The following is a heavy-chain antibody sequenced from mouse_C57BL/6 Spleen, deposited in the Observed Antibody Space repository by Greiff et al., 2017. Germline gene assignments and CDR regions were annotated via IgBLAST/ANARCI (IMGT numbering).Heavy chain of an antibody. V-gene: IGHV1-82*01. J-gene: IGHJ1*03. CDR3: TTVVGPLWYFDV. CDR1: GYAFSSSW. D-gene: IGHD1-1*01. Sequence: QVQLKESGPELVKPGASVKISCKASGYAFSSSWMNWVKQRPGKGLEWIGRIYPGDGDTNYNGKFKGKATLTADKSSSTAYMQLSSLTSEDSAVYFCTTVVGPLWYFDVWGTGTTVTVSS. CDR2: IYPGDGDT.